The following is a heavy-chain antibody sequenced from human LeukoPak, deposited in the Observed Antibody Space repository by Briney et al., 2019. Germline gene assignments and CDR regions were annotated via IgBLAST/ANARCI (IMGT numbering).Heavy chain of an antibody. CDR2: INTNTGNP. D-gene: IGHD1-26*01. J-gene: IGHJ4*02. CDR1: GYTFTSYA. V-gene: IGHV7-4-1*02. CDR3: AGHSGSYYFDY. Sequence: ASVKVSCKASGYTFTSYAMNRMRQAPGQGLEWMGWINTNTGNPTYAQGFTGRFVFSLDTSVSTAYLQISSLKAEDTAVYYCAGHSGSYYFDYWGQGTLVTVSS.